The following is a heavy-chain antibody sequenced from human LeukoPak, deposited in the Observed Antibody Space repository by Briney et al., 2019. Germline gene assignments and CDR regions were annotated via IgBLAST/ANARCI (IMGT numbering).Heavy chain of an antibody. J-gene: IGHJ4*02. CDR3: ARALRPQYDFWSGPYIDY. V-gene: IGHV1-2*02. Sequence: ASVKVSCKASGYTFTCYYMHWVRQAPGQGLEWMGWINPNSGGTNYAQKFQGRVTMTRDTSISTAYMELSRLRSDDTAVYYCARALRPQYDFWSGPYIDYWGQGTLVTVSS. D-gene: IGHD3-3*01. CDR1: GYTFTCYY. CDR2: INPNSGGT.